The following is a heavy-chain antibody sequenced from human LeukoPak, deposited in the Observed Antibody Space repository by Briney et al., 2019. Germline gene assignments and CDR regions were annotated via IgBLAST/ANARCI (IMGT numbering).Heavy chain of an antibody. CDR3: ARTPKPGQYYFDY. D-gene: IGHD1-14*01. CDR2: IDWDDDE. Sequence: SGPALVKPTQTLTLTCTFSGFSLTTSGVCVSWIRQPPGKALEWLARIDWDDDEYYSTSLKTRLSISKDTSKNQVVLTMTNMDPVDTATYYCARTPKPGQYYFDYWGQGTLVTVSS. V-gene: IGHV2-70*11. J-gene: IGHJ4*02. CDR1: GFSLTTSGVC.